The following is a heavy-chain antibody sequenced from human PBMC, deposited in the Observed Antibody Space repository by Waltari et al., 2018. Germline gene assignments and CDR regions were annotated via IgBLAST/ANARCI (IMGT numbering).Heavy chain of an antibody. J-gene: IGHJ3*02. D-gene: IGHD1-26*01. V-gene: IGHV4-30-4*08. CDR2: IYYSGST. CDR3: ARPSSGSYGGAFDI. Sequence: QVQLQESGPGLVKPSQTLSLTCTVSGGSISSGDYYWSWIRQPPGKGLEWIGYIYYSGSTSYNPSLKIRVTISVDTSKNQFSLQLSSVTAADTAVYYCARPSSGSYGGAFDIWGQGTMVTVSS. CDR1: GGSISSGDYY.